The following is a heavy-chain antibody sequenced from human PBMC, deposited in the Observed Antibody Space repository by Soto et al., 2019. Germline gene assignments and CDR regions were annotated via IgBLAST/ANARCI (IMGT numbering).Heavy chain of an antibody. CDR3: VKQTASIRTFDY. Sequence: GGSLRLSCAASGFSFTNYAMNWVRQAPGKGLEWVSTITGGGGGRTNYADSVKGRFTISRDNSKNTLYMQMNSLRDEDTAVYYGVKQTASIRTFDYWGQGVLVTVS. D-gene: IGHD2-2*01. V-gene: IGHV3-23*01. CDR2: ITGGGGGRT. CDR1: GFSFTNYA. J-gene: IGHJ4*02.